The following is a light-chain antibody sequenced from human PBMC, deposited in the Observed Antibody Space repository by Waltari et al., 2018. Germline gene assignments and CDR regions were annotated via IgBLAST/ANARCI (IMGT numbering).Light chain of an antibody. CDR1: SDDIGAYSY. Sequence: QSALTQPASVSGSPGQSITISCTGTSDDIGAYSYVTWYHQRPGKVPKLIIYDLTGRPSGCSNRFSGSKSGSTASLTVSGLQAEDEGLFYCSAYTSRGTLKFGGGTRVTVL. CDR3: SAYTSRGTLK. V-gene: IGLV2-14*03. CDR2: DLT. J-gene: IGLJ2*01.